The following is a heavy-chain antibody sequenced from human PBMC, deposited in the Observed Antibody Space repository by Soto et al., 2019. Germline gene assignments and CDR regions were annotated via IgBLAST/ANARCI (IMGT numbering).Heavy chain of an antibody. D-gene: IGHD6-19*01. Sequence: ASVKVSCKASGFTFTGYAIHWVRQAPGQRLEWMGWINAGNNKTKYSQKFQGRVTITRDTSATTAYMELSSLRSEDTAVYYCAREGGWYVDYWRQGTLVTVSS. J-gene: IGHJ4*02. V-gene: IGHV1-3*01. CDR3: AREGGWYVDY. CDR2: INAGNNKT. CDR1: GFTFTGYA.